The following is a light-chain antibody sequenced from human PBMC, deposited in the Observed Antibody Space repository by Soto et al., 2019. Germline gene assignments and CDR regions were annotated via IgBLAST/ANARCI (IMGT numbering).Light chain of an antibody. CDR3: HQSGDSPT. V-gene: IGKV3-20*01. J-gene: IGKJ1*01. Sequence: EIVLTQSPGTLSLSPGERATLSCRASQSVPRRYLAWYQQKPGQAPRLLIYGTSSRAAGIPDRFSGSGSGKDITLTISRLEPEDFAVYYCHQSGDSPTFGQGTKVDIK. CDR2: GTS. CDR1: QSVPRRY.